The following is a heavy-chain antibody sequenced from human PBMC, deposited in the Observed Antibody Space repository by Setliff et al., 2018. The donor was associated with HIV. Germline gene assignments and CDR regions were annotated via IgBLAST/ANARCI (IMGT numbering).Heavy chain of an antibody. CDR1: GASISNSNSY. CDR3: ARHRYPPVTSWIYYYYYMDL. V-gene: IGHV4-39*01. J-gene: IGHJ6*03. D-gene: IGHD2-2*01. Sequence: SETMSLTCTVYGASISNSNSYWGWIRQPPGKRLEWLGIIYSSGSPSYNPSISSRLTISVDTSKNHVSLRLSCVTAADTGVYYCARHRYPPVTSWIYYYYYMDLWGAGTTVTVSS. CDR2: IYSSGSP.